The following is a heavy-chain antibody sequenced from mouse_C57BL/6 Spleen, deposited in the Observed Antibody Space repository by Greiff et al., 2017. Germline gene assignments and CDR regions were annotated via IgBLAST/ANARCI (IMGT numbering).Heavy chain of an antibody. CDR3: ARAAQAIYYYAMDY. CDR1: GYAFSSYW. J-gene: IGHJ4*01. CDR2: IYPGDGDT. D-gene: IGHD3-2*02. V-gene: IGHV1-80*01. Sequence: QVQLQQSGAELVKPGASVKISCKASGYAFSSYWMNWVKQRPGKGLEWIGQIYPGDGDTNYNGKFKGKATLTADKSSSTAYMQLSSLTSEDSAVYCCARAAQAIYYYAMDYWGQGTSVTVSS.